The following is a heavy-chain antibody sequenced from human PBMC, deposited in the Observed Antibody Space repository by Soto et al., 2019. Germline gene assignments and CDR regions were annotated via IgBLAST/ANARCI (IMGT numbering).Heavy chain of an antibody. V-gene: IGHV3-21*01. D-gene: IGHD2-2*01. Sequence: GGSLRLSCAASGFTFSSYSMNWVRQAPGKGLEWVSSISSSSSYIYYTDSVKGRFTISRDNAKNSLYLQMNSLRAEDTAVYYCASTDFGIVVVPAAMLVDYWGQGTLVTVSS. J-gene: IGHJ4*02. CDR3: ASTDFGIVVVPAAMLVDY. CDR2: ISSSSSYI. CDR1: GFTFSSYS.